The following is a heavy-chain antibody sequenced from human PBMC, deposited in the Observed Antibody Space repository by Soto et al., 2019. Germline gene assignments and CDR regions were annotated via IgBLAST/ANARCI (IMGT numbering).Heavy chain of an antibody. J-gene: IGHJ3*02. Sequence: VKVSCKASGYPFTSYGISWVRQAPGQGLEWVAWISAYNGKRDTAQKFQGRVTMTLDTSTDTAHMELGDLTSADTAVYYCARGRRVASIHDAFEIWGQGTKVTVSS. V-gene: IGHV1-18*01. CDR3: ARGRRVASIHDAFEI. CDR2: ISAYNGKR. CDR1: GYPFTSYG. D-gene: IGHD5-12*01.